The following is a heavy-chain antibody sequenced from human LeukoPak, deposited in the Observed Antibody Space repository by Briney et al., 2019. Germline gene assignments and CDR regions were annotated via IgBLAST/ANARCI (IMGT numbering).Heavy chain of an antibody. D-gene: IGHD6-19*01. CDR3: ARVGSAWSYFDY. V-gene: IGHV3-33*01. Sequence: GGSLRLSCAASGFTFSNYDMHWVRQAPGNGLEWVAVIFYDGSNKYSADSVKGRFTISRDNSENTLFLQMNSLRAEDTAVYYCARVGSAWSYFDYWGQGTLVTVSS. CDR1: GFTFSNYD. J-gene: IGHJ4*02. CDR2: IFYDGSNK.